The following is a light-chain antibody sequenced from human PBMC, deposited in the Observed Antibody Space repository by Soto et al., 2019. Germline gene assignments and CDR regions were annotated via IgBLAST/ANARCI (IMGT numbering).Light chain of an antibody. CDR1: SSDVGGYNL. Sequence: QSVLTQPRSVSGSPGQSVTISCTGTSSDVGGYNLVSWYQQHPGKAPKLVIYDVSKRPSGVPDRFSGSKSGNTASLTISGLQAEDEADYYCYSYAGSYTFYVFGTGTKVTVL. CDR2: DVS. V-gene: IGLV2-11*01. J-gene: IGLJ1*01. CDR3: YSYAGSYTFYV.